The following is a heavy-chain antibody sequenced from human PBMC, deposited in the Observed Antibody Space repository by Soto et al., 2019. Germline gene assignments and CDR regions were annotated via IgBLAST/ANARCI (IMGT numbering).Heavy chain of an antibody. D-gene: IGHD3-3*01. V-gene: IGHV4-34*10. CDR2: INHRGRT. Sequence: SETLSLTCAVYGGSFSGYYWSWIRQPPGKGLEWIGEINHRGRTNYNPSLKSRFTISRDSAKKSLYLEMNNLRAEDTALYRCTRDTYSFWSGPSFFSFWGQGTLVTVSS. CDR1: GGSFSGYY. CDR3: TRDTYSFWSGPSFFSF. J-gene: IGHJ4*02.